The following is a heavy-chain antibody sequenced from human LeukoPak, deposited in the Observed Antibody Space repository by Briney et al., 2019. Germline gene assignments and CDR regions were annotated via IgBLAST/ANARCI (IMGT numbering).Heavy chain of an antibody. CDR2: ISAYNGNT. D-gene: IGHD3-22*01. J-gene: IGHJ4*02. Sequence: AASVKVSCKASGYTFTSYGISWVRQAPGQGLEWMGWISAYNGNTNYAQKLQGRVTMTTDTSTSTAYMELRSLRSDDTAAYYCARDYDSSGYYRQTALDYWGQGTLVTVSS. V-gene: IGHV1-18*01. CDR3: ARDYDSSGYYRQTALDY. CDR1: GYTFTSYG.